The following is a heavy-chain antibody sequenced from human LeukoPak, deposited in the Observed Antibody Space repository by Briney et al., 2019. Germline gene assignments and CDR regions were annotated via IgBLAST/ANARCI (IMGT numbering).Heavy chain of an antibody. V-gene: IGHV6-1*01. CDR3: ARGPAVLDP. D-gene: IGHD2-2*01. Sequence: SHTLSLTRAISGDSEYSNSAPWKWIRQPRSRGLEWLGWTYYRSKWFSAYAVSVKSGIIINPDTSKNRCSLKLDSVTPEDTAVYYCARGPAVLDPWGQGTLVTVSS. J-gene: IGHJ5*02. CDR1: GDSEYSNSAP. CDR2: TYYRSKWFS.